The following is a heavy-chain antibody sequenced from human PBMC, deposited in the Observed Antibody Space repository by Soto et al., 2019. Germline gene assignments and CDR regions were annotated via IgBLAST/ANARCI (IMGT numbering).Heavy chain of an antibody. CDR3: ATACRGGDCVFDH. CDR1: GGSISGGDDY. D-gene: IGHD2-21*02. V-gene: IGHV4-30-4*01. Sequence: QVQLQESGPGLVKPSQTLSLTCTVSGGSISGGDDYWNWLRQPPGKALEWIGYIYYRGNTYYNPSLKSRVTISVDTSKNQFSLNLNSVTAADTAVYYCATACRGGDCVFDHWGQGTLVTVSS. J-gene: IGHJ5*02. CDR2: IYYRGNT.